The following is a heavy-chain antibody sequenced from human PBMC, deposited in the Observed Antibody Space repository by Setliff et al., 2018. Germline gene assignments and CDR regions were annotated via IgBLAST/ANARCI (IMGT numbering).Heavy chain of an antibody. CDR1: GDPFNAYG. V-gene: IGHV1-69*10. CDR2: IIPVLGMT. D-gene: IGHD4-17*01. Sequence: RASVKVSCKASGDPFNAYGVSWVRQAPGQGLEWMGAIIPVLGMTDYAQKFQGRLTITADQSTTTVYMELSSLRFDDTALYYCARGPSPTVTPSRLIYFYHMDVWGTGTTVTVS. CDR3: ARGPSPTVTPSRLIYFYHMDV. J-gene: IGHJ6*03.